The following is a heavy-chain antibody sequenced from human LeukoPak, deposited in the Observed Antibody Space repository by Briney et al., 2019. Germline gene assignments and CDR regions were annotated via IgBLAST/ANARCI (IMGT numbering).Heavy chain of an antibody. Sequence: SGGSLRLSCAASGFTFSDYYMSWIRQAPGKGLEWVSYISSSGSTIYYADSVKGRFTISRDNAKNSLYLQMNSLRAEGTAVYYCARGSGYSYARGAFDIWGQGTMVTVSS. D-gene: IGHD5-18*01. V-gene: IGHV3-11*04. CDR1: GFTFSDYY. J-gene: IGHJ3*02. CDR3: ARGSGYSYARGAFDI. CDR2: ISSSGSTI.